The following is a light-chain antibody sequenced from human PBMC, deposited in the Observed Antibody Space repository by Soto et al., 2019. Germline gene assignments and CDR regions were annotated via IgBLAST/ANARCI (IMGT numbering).Light chain of an antibody. V-gene: IGKV3-20*01. CDR1: QSVNIY. CDR3: QQSDDSPGT. CDR2: GAS. J-gene: IGKJ1*01. Sequence: EIVMTQSPATLSVSPGERATLSCRASQSVNIYLAWYQQKPGQAPRLLIYGASNRATAIPDRFSGSGSGTDFTLTISRLEPEDFAVYYCQQSDDSPGTFGQGTKVDIK.